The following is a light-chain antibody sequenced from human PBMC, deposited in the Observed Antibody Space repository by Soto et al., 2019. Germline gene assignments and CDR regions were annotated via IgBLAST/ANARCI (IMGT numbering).Light chain of an antibody. CDR2: EVS. V-gene: IGLV2-14*01. CDR3: SSYAGSNNYV. CDR1: SSDVGAHKY. J-gene: IGLJ1*01. Sequence: QSALTQPASVSGSPGQSITISCTGSSSDVGAHKYVSWYQQHPGKAPKLIIYEVSDRPSGVSPRFSGSKSGNTASLTISGLQAEDEGDYYCSSYAGSNNYVFGTGTKLTVL.